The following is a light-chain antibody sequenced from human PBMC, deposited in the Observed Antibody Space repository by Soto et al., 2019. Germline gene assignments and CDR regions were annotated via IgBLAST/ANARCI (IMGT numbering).Light chain of an antibody. CDR3: QSYDSSLRGYV. J-gene: IGLJ1*01. CDR1: SSNIGADYF. Sequence: QLVLTQPPSVAGAPGQRVTISCTGSSSNIGADYFIHWYQQLPGAAPQLLIYDNINRPSGVPDRFSGSKSGTSASLAITGLQAEDEADYYCQSYDSSLRGYVFGTGTKVTVL. CDR2: DNI. V-gene: IGLV1-40*01.